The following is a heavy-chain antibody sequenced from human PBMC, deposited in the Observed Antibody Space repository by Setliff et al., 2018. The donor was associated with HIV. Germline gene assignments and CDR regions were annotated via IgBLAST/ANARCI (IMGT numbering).Heavy chain of an antibody. D-gene: IGHD6-13*01. J-gene: IGHJ6*03. CDR2: IYSSGTT. V-gene: IGHV4-34*01. CDR1: GGSLRDHD. Sequence: NPSETLSLTCAVYGGSLRDHDWSWIRQPPGKRLEWLASIYSSGTTSYNPSLSSRLTISVDTSKNQVSLRLSSVTAADTGVYYCARHRDPPGSSWIFYYYYMDLWGAGTTVTVSS. CDR3: ARHRDPPGSSWIFYYYYMDL.